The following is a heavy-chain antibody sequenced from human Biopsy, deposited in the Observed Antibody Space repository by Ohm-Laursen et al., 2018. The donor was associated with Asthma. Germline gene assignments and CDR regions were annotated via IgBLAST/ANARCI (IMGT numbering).Heavy chain of an antibody. D-gene: IGHD2-15*01. Sequence: SLRLSCSASGFAFDNYAMSWARQAPGKGLAWVGTIRPGQRGIDYEAPVRGRFFISRDDSTNTLYLEMTSLRAEDTAVYYCVKDRDEDRGGWYTFEVWGPGTMVTVSS. CDR1: GFAFDNYA. CDR3: VKDRDEDRGGWYTFEV. V-gene: IGHV3-23*01. CDR2: IRPGQRGI. J-gene: IGHJ3*01.